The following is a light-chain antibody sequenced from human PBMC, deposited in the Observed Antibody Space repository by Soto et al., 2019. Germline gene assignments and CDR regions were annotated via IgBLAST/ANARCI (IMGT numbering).Light chain of an antibody. J-gene: IGKJ4*01. CDR3: LQSYRPPLP. CDR2: GAS. CDR1: QSTNNS. V-gene: IGKV1-39*01. Sequence: TNSAFALSASVICRVTITCLASQSTNNSLSWYRQKPGKAPNLLIFGASTLQSGVPSRFSGSGSGTDFTLTISSLQPEDFATYYCLQSYRPPLPFGGGTMVDIK.